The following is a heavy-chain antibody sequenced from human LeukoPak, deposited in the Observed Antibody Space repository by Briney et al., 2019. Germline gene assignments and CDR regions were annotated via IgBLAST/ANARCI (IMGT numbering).Heavy chain of an antibody. CDR2: ISYDGSNK. J-gene: IGHJ6*02. V-gene: IGHV3-30*18. CDR3: AKDRDIAARYYYGMDV. D-gene: IGHD6-6*01. Sequence: GRSLRLSCAVSGFTFSSYGMHWVRQAPGKGLEWVAVISYDGSNKYYADSVKGRFTISRDNSKNTLYLQMNSLRAEDTAVYYCAKDRDIAARYYYGMDVWGQGTTVTVSS. CDR1: GFTFSSYG.